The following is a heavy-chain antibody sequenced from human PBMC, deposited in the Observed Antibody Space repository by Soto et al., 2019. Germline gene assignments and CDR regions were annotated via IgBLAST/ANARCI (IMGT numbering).Heavy chain of an antibody. Sequence: GGSLRLSCAASGFTFSGYSINWVRQAPGKGLEWASYISSSGSTIYYADSVKGRFTISRDNAKNSLYLQMNSLRAEDTAVYYCARSSNYGDYAVDYWGQGTLVTVSS. D-gene: IGHD4-17*01. V-gene: IGHV3-48*01. CDR1: GFTFSGYS. CDR3: ARSSNYGDYAVDY. J-gene: IGHJ4*02. CDR2: ISSSGSTI.